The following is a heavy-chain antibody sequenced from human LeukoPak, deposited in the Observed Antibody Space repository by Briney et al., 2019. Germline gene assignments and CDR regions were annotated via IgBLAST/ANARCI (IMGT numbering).Heavy chain of an antibody. V-gene: IGHV4-59*01. CDR3: ARDNPVVWGAFDI. CDR1: GGSISTYY. J-gene: IGHJ3*02. CDR2: IYDSGSS. D-gene: IGHD1-14*01. Sequence: KPSETLSLTCTVSGGSISTYYWSWIRQPPGKGLEWIGYIYDSGSSNYNPSLKSRVTIAVDRSKNHFSLKLSSVTAADTAVYYCARDNPVVWGAFDIWGQGTMVTVS.